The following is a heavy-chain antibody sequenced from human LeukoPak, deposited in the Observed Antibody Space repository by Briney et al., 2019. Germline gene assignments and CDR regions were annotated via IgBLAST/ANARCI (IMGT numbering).Heavy chain of an antibody. J-gene: IGHJ6*02. CDR1: GFTFDDYG. V-gene: IGHV3-72*01. CDR3: AREELLGYYYGMDV. CDR2: TRNKANSYTT. D-gene: IGHD1-26*01. Sequence: PGGSLRLSCAASGFTFDDYGMSWVRQAPGKGLEWVGRTRNKANSYTTEYAASVKGRFTISRDDSKNSLYLQMNSLKTEDTAVYYCAREELLGYYYGMDVWGQGTTVTVSS.